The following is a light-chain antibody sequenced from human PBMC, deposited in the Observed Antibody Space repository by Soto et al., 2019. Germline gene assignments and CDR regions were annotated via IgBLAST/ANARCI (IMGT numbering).Light chain of an antibody. CDR1: ASDVGGYDY. J-gene: IGLJ1*01. CDR3: SSYTSSSTYV. V-gene: IGLV2-14*01. Sequence: QSALTQPASVSGSPGQSITISCTGTASDVGGYDYVSWYQHHPGKAPKVMIYEVTNRPSGVSNRFSGSKSGNTASLTISGCLGEGEVEYFCSSYTSSSTYVCGTGTKVT. CDR2: EVT.